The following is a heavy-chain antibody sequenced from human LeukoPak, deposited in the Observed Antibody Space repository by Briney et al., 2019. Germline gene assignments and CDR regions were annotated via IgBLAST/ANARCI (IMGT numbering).Heavy chain of an antibody. CDR2: IYSGGST. CDR3: ARTPGGVIGYFDY. D-gene: IGHD3-16*02. CDR1: GFTVSSNY. V-gene: IGHV3-53*01. Sequence: GGSLRLSCAASGFTVSSNYMSWVRQAPGKGLEWVSVIYSGGSTYYADSVKGRFTISRDNSKNTLYLQMNSLRAEDTAVYYCARTPGGVIGYFDYWGQGTLVTVSS. J-gene: IGHJ4*02.